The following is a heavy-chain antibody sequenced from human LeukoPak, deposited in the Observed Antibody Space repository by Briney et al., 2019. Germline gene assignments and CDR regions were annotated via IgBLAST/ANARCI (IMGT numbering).Heavy chain of an antibody. CDR3: AREGDRHLTFDY. V-gene: IGHV3-30*01. CDR2: TAYEGGEK. D-gene: IGHD3-16*01. Sequence: GRSLRLSCAASGSTFSGHLLHWVRQAPGKGLEWVAGTAYEGGEKYYADSVSGRFTISRDNSDNTVYLQMNGLRLEDTAVYFCAREGDRHLTFDYWGRGTLVTVSP. CDR1: GSTFSGHL. J-gene: IGHJ4*02.